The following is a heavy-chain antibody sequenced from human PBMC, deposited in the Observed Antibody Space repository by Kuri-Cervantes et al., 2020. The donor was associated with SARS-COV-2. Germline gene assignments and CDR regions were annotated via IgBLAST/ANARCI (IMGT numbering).Heavy chain of an antibody. CDR2: ITHTGATT. J-gene: IGHJ6*02. Sequence: GESLKISCAASGFTFTSFAMNWVRQAPGKGLECVSTITHTGATTYYADSVKGRFTITRDNSKNTLYLQMNSQRAEDTAVYYCAKVSYDSSGRYYYHYDMEVWGQGTTVTVSS. V-gene: IGHV3-23*01. D-gene: IGHD3-22*01. CDR1: GFTFTSFA. CDR3: AKVSYDSSGRYYYHYDMEV.